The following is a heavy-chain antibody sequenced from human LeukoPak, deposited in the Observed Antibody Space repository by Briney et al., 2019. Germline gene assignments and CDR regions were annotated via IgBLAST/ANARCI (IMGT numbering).Heavy chain of an antibody. D-gene: IGHD6-19*01. CDR2: ISSSSKYI. V-gene: IGHV3-21*04. Sequence: GGSLRLSCAASGFMFSSYPMTWVRQAPGKGLEWVSFISSSSKYIYYADSLKGRFTISRDNTKKSLYLQMNNLRAEDTAVYYCAKGDEWLGNYFEYWGQRTLVTVSS. J-gene: IGHJ4*02. CDR3: AKGDEWLGNYFEY. CDR1: GFMFSSYP.